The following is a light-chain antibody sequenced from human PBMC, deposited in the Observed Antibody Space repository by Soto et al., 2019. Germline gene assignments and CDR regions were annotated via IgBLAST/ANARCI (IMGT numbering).Light chain of an antibody. CDR1: SSDVGGYNY. CDR2: EVS. Sequence: QSALTQPASVSGSPGQSITISCTGTSSDVGGYNYVSWYQQHPGKAPKLMIYEVSNWPSGVSNRFSGSKSGNTASLTISGLQAEDEADYYCSSYTSSSTLVFGGETKLTVL. J-gene: IGLJ3*02. CDR3: SSYTSSSTLV. V-gene: IGLV2-14*01.